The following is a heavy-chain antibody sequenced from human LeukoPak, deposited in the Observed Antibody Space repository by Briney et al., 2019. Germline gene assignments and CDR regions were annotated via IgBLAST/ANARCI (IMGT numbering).Heavy chain of an antibody. CDR1: GFTFSNAW. CDR3: AKKGYYDGSGYYMYYFDH. D-gene: IGHD3-22*01. Sequence: GGSLRLSCAASGFTFSNAWMSWVRQAPGKGLEWVGRIKSKTDGGTTDYAAPVKGRFTISRDDSKNTLYLQMNSLKTEDTAVYYCAKKGYYDGSGYYMYYFDHWGQGTLVTVSS. V-gene: IGHV3-15*01. J-gene: IGHJ4*02. CDR2: IKSKTDGGTT.